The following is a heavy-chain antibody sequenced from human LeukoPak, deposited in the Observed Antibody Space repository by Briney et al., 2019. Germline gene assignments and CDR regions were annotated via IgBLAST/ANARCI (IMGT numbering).Heavy chain of an antibody. D-gene: IGHD1-26*01. CDR1: GFTFSGYA. CDR2: ISSSGGST. J-gene: IGHJ6*03. CDR3: ARELGGGSRYYYYMDV. Sequence: PGGSLRLSCAASGFTFSGYAMTWVRQAPGKGLEWVSSISSSGGSTYYADSVKGRFTISRDNSKNTLYLQMNSLRAEDTAIYYCARELGGGSRYYYYMDVWGKGTTVTVS. V-gene: IGHV3-23*01.